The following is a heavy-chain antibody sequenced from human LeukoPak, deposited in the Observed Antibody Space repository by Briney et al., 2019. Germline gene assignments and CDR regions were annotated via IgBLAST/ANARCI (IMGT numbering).Heavy chain of an antibody. D-gene: IGHD2-2*01. V-gene: IGHV5-51*01. CDR2: IYPGDSDT. CDR1: GYSFSSYW. J-gene: IGHJ4*02. CDR3: ARQRYCRTTSCSFYFDY. Sequence: GESLKISCKGSGYSFSSYWIGWVRQMPGKGLEWMGIIYPGDSDTRYSPSFQGQVTISADRSVSTAYLQWSSLKASDTAMYYCARQRYCRTTSCSFYFDYRGQGTLVTVSS.